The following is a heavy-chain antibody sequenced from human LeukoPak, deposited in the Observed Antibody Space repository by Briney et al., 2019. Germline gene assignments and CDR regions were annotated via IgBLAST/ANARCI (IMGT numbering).Heavy chain of an antibody. J-gene: IGHJ3*02. CDR1: GFTFSNYA. CDR2: ITSGGGST. Sequence: GGSLRLSCAASGFTFSNYAFSWVRQAPGKGLDWVSTITSGGGSTYYADSVKGRFTISRHNSKNTLYLQMNSLRAEDTAVYYCARWGDPGGSDIWGQGTMVTVSS. V-gene: IGHV3-23*01. D-gene: IGHD2-21*01. CDR3: ARWGDPGGSDI.